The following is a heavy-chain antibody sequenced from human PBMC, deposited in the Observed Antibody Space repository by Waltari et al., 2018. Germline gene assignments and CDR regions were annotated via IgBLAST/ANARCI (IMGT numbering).Heavy chain of an antibody. CDR3: ARHIYCSSTSCYSFDY. CDR2: IYYSGST. J-gene: IGHJ4*02. D-gene: IGHD2-2*02. CDR1: GGSIRSSSYY. Sequence: QLQLQESGPGLVKPSETLSLTSTVSGGSIRSSSYYWGWIRQPPGKGLEWIGSIYYSGSTHYNPSLKSRVSISVDTSKNQFSLRLSSVTAADTAVYYCARHIYCSSTSCYSFDYWGQGTLVTVSS. V-gene: IGHV4-39*01.